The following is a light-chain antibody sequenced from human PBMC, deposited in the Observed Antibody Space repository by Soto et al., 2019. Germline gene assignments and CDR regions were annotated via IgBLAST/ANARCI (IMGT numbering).Light chain of an antibody. CDR3: QQYNSYSALT. J-gene: IGKJ4*01. V-gene: IGKV1-5*01. Sequence: DIQMTQSPSTLSASVGDRVTITYRASQSISSWLAWYQQKPGKAPKLLIYDASSLESGVPSRLSGSGSGTEFTLTISSLQPDDFATYYCQQYNSYSALTFGGGTKVEIK. CDR2: DAS. CDR1: QSISSW.